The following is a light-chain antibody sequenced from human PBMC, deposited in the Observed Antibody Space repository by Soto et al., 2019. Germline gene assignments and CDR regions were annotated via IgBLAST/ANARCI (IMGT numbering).Light chain of an antibody. J-gene: IGKJ5*01. V-gene: IGKV3-20*01. Sequence: EIVLTQSPGTLYLSPGERATLSCRASQSVTSSYLAWYQQKPGQAPRLLISDASSRATGIPDRFSGSGSGTDFTLTISRLEPEDFELYYCQQYGGSQIDFCKGTRLEI. CDR1: QSVTSSY. CDR2: DAS. CDR3: QQYGGSQID.